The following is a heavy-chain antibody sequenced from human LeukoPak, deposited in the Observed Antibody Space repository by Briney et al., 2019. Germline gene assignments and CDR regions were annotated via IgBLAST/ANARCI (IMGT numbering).Heavy chain of an antibody. D-gene: IGHD6-13*01. CDR1: GFIFSNYW. Sequence: GGSLRLSCAASGFIFSNYWMSWVRHIPGEGLEWLTNIKYDGSEEYYVDSVRGRFTISRDNAKNSLYLQMNSLRAEDTAVYYCARAADRSSDYWGQGTLATVSS. CDR2: IKYDGSEE. J-gene: IGHJ4*02. CDR3: ARAADRSSDY. V-gene: IGHV3-7*04.